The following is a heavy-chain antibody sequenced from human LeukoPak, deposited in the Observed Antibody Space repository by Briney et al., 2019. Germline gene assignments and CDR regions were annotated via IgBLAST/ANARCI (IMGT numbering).Heavy chain of an antibody. J-gene: IGHJ4*02. D-gene: IGHD6-19*01. CDR1: GFTFSNYG. CDR3: AKVGESYSSGWYFDY. V-gene: IGHV3-23*01. Sequence: PGGSLRLSCAASGFTFSNYGMNWVRQAPGKGLEWVSALSSSGGSTYYADSVKGRFTISRDNSKNTLYLQMNSLRAEDTAVYYCAKVGESYSSGWYFDYWGQGTLVTVSS. CDR2: LSSSGGST.